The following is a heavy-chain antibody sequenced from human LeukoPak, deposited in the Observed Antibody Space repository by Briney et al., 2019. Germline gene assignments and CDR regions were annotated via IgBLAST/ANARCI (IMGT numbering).Heavy chain of an antibody. J-gene: IGHJ4*02. CDR3: ARGSTSSARSHFDY. D-gene: IGHD2-2*01. CDR2: IYSGGST. Sequence: GGTLRLSCAASGFTVNTNYMNWVRQAPGKGLEWVSAIYSGGSTYYADSVKGRFTISRDNSKNTLYLQMNSLRAEDTAVYYCARGSTSSARSHFDYWGLGTLVTVS. CDR1: GFTVNTNY. V-gene: IGHV3-53*01.